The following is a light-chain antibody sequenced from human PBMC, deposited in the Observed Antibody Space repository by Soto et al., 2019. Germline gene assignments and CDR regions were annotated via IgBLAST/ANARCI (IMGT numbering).Light chain of an antibody. CDR1: QSISRK. Sequence: EIVMTQSPATLSVSPGERATLSCRASQSISRKLAWYQHKAGQAPRLIIYESSTRAAAIPARFSGSGSGTDFTLTISSLQSEDYAVYYGQQYNNWRSITFGQGTRLEIK. J-gene: IGKJ5*01. CDR3: QQYNNWRSIT. CDR2: ESS. V-gene: IGKV3-15*01.